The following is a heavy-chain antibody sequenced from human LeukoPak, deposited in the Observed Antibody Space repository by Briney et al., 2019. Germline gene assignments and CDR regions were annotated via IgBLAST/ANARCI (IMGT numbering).Heavy chain of an antibody. D-gene: IGHD3-10*01. CDR2: ISSSGSTI. CDR1: GFTFSDYY. CDR3: AKNYGSGTYDKVEY. Sequence: GGSLRLSCAASGFTFSDYYMSWIRQAPGKGLEWVSYISSSGSTIYYADSVKGRFTISRDNAKNSLYLQMNSLRVEDTAVYYCAKNYGSGTYDKVEYWGQGTLVTVSS. J-gene: IGHJ4*02. V-gene: IGHV3-11*04.